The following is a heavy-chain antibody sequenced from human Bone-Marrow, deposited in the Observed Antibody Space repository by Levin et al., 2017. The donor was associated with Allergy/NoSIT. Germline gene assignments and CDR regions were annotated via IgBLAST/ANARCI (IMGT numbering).Heavy chain of an antibody. CDR2: ISWDGGST. CDR1: GFTFDDYA. CDR3: AKGDGRLFDY. Sequence: PGGSLRLSCAASGFTFDDYAMHWVRQAPGKGLEWVSLISWDGGSTYYADSVKGRFTISRDNSKNSLYLQMNSLRAEDTALYYCAKGDGRLFDYWGQGTLVTVSS. V-gene: IGHV3-43D*03. D-gene: IGHD2-15*01. J-gene: IGHJ4*02.